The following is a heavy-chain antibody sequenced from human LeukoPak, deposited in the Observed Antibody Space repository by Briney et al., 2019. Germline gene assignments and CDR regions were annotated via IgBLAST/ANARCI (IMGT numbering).Heavy chain of an antibody. D-gene: IGHD4-23*01. J-gene: IGHJ4*02. CDR1: GGSISSGGYY. Sequence: KASETLSLTCTVSGGSISSGGYYWSWIRQHPGKGLEWIGYIYYSGSTYYNPSLKSRVTITVDTSKNQFSLKLSSVTAADTAVYYCAREVTKISDRYFDYWGQGTLVTVSS. CDR3: AREVTKISDRYFDY. V-gene: IGHV4-31*03. CDR2: IYYSGST.